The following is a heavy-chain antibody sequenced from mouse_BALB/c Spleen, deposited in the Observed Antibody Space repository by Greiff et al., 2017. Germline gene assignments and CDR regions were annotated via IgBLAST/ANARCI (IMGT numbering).Heavy chain of an antibody. CDR2: IYPGNVNT. J-gene: IGHJ1*01. CDR3: ARSDYGSSYGWYFDV. V-gene: IGHV1S56*01. D-gene: IGHD1-1*01. CDR1: GYTFTSYY. Sequence: QVQLQQSGPELVKPGASVRISCKASGYTFTSYYIHWVKQRPGQGLEWIGWIYPGNVNTKYNEKFKGKATLTADKSSSTAYMQLSSLTSEDSAVYFCARSDYGSSYGWYFDVWGAGTTVTVSS.